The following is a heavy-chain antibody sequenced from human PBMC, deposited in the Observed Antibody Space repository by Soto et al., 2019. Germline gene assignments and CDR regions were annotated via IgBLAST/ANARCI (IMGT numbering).Heavy chain of an antibody. CDR3: AHRPYGYSGYDSLYDFDY. D-gene: IGHD5-12*01. V-gene: IGHV2-5*01. J-gene: IGHJ4*02. Sequence: ASGPTLVNPTQTLTLTCTFSGFSLSTSGVGVGWIRQPPRKAVEWPARIYWNGDKRYSPTLKSRHTITKDSSKIQVGLTMTNMDPVDTATYYCAHRPYGYSGYDSLYDFDYWGQGTLVTVSS. CDR1: GFSLSTSGVG. CDR2: IYWNGDK.